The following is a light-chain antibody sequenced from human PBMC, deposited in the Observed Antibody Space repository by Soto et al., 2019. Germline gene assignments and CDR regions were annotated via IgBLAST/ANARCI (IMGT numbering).Light chain of an antibody. V-gene: IGLV1-44*01. J-gene: IGLJ3*02. CDR2: SNN. Sequence: QSVLTQPPSASGTPGQRVTISCSGSSSNIGSNTVNWYQQLPGTAPKLLIYSNNQRPSGVPDRFSGSKSGTSASLAISWLQSEDEADYYCCSYAGSSTLVFGGGTRSPS. CDR3: CSYAGSSTLV. CDR1: SSNIGSNT.